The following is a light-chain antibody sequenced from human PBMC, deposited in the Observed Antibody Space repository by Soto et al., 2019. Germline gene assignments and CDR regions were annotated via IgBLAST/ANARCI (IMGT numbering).Light chain of an antibody. J-gene: IGKJ4*01. CDR3: QKYNSAPLS. Sequence: DIQMTQSPSSLSASVGDRVTITCRASQGIINYLAWYQQKPGKAPKLLIYAASTLQSGVTSRFSGSGSGTDFTLTFSGLQPEDVATYYCQKYNSAPLSFGGGTKVEIK. CDR1: QGIINY. CDR2: AAS. V-gene: IGKV1-27*01.